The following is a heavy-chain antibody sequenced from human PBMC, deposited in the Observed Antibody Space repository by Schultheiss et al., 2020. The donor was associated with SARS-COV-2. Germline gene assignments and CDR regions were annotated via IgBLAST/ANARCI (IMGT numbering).Heavy chain of an antibody. CDR2: MWYDGSNE. D-gene: IGHD6-19*01. J-gene: IGHJ6*02. Sequence: GESLKISCAASGFTFSSYAMHWVRQAPGKGLEWVAAMWYDGSNEYHADSLKGRFAISRDNSKGTLYLQMNSLRADDTAVYYCARDVDSSAWNGMDVWGQGTTVTVSS. CDR3: ARDVDSSAWNGMDV. V-gene: IGHV3-33*08. CDR1: GFTFSSYA.